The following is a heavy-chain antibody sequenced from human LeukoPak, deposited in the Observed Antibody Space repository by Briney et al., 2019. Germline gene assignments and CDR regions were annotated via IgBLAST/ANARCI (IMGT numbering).Heavy chain of an antibody. CDR1: GFTFSSYA. CDR2: ISGSGGST. V-gene: IGHV3-23*01. Sequence: GGSLRLSCAASGFTFSSYAMSWVRQAPGKGLEWVSAISGSGGSTYYADSAKGRFTISRDNSKNTLYLQMNSLRAEDTAVYYCAKADRGSRTGWFDPWGQGTLVTVSS. J-gene: IGHJ5*02. D-gene: IGHD3-16*01. CDR3: AKADRGSRTGWFDP.